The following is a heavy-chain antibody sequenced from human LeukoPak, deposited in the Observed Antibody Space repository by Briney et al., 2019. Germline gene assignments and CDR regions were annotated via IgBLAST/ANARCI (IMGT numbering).Heavy chain of an antibody. V-gene: IGHV3-30*14. CDR2: ISHQGSNE. Sequence: GGSLRLSCEASGFTFSTYPMHWVRQAPDKGLEWVAMISHQGSNEYYADSVKGRFTISRDNSKNTVYLQMNNPRVEDTAIYYCARVHDTTGYYHYFDSWGQGTLVTVSS. D-gene: IGHD3-9*01. CDR1: GFTFSTYP. J-gene: IGHJ4*02. CDR3: ARVHDTTGYYHYFDS.